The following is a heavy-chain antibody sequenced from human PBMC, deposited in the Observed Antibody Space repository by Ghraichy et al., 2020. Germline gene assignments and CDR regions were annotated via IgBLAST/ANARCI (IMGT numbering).Heavy chain of an antibody. D-gene: IGHD2-2*01. CDR2: IYYSGST. Sequence: ESLNISCTVSGGSISSSSYYWGWIRQPPGKGLEWIGSIYYSGSTYYNPSLKSRVTISVDTSKNQFSLKLSSVTAADTAVYYCARRVVPAHSESNWFDPWGQGTLVTVSS. V-gene: IGHV4-39*01. J-gene: IGHJ5*02. CDR3: ARRVVPAHSESNWFDP. CDR1: GGSISSSSYY.